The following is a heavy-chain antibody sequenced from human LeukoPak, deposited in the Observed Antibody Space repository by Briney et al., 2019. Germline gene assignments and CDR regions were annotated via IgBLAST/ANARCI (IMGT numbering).Heavy chain of an antibody. D-gene: IGHD2-15*01. CDR2: IYYSGST. CDR1: GGSISSYY. J-gene: IGHJ3*02. CDR3: ARLLVVVGDGYAFEI. Sequence: PSETLSLACTVSGGSISSYYWSWIRQPPGKGLEWIGYIYYSGSTNYNPSLKSRVTISVDTSKNQFSLKLSSVTAADTAVYYCARLLVVVGDGYAFEIWGQGTMVTVSS. V-gene: IGHV4-59*01.